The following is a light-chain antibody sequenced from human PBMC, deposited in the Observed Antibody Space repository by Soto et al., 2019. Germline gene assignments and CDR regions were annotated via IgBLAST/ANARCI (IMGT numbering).Light chain of an antibody. V-gene: IGLV3-21*04. CDR2: YDS. J-gene: IGLJ1*01. Sequence: SVTCGGNNIGNKRVHWYRQKPGQATVLVISYDSDRPSGIPERFSGSNSGNTATLTISRVEAGDEADYYCQVWDIMTDNYVFGSGTKVTVL. CDR3: QVWDIMTDNYV. CDR1: NIGNKR.